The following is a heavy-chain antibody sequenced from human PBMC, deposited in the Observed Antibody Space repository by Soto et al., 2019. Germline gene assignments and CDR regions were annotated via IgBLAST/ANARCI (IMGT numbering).Heavy chain of an antibody. Sequence: GGSLRLSCAASGFTFSSYSMNWVRQAPGKGLEWVSSISSSSSYIYYADSVKGRFTISRDNAKNSLYLQMNSLRAEDTAVYYCARDTPDYYDYYGMDVWGQGTTVNVSS. CDR1: GFTFSSYS. CDR2: ISSSSSYI. CDR3: ARDTPDYYDYYGMDV. V-gene: IGHV3-21*01. J-gene: IGHJ6*02.